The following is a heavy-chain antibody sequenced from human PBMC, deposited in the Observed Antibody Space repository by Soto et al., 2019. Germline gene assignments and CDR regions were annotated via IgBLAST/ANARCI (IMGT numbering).Heavy chain of an antibody. D-gene: IGHD3-3*01. J-gene: IGHJ4*02. CDR2: FDTEEGET. CDR3: ATVRITSFGDYFDY. Sequence: QVQVVQSGAEVKKPGASVKVSCKVSGYTLTEVSMHWVRQAPGKGLEWMGGFDTEEGETIYAQKFQGRVTMTEDTSTNTAYMELSSLRSEDTAVYYCATVRITSFGDYFDYWGQGTLVTVSS. CDR1: GYTLTEVS. V-gene: IGHV1-24*01.